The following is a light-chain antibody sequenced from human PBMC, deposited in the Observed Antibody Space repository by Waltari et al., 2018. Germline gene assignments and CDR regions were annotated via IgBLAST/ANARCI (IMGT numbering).Light chain of an antibody. Sequence: QSALTQPASVSGSPGQSITISCTGTSSDVGGYHYVSWYQQHPGKAPKLMIYDVSKRPSGVSNRFSGSKSGNTASLTISGLQAEDEADYYCSSYTSSSTAVFGGGTQLTVL. V-gene: IGLV2-14*01. CDR3: SSYTSSSTAV. CDR2: DVS. CDR1: SSDVGGYHY. J-gene: IGLJ7*01.